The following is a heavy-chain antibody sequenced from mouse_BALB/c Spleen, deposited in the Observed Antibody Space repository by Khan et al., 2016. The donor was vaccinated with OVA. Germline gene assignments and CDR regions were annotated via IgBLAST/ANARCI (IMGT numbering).Heavy chain of an antibody. V-gene: IGHV9-3-1*01. J-gene: IGHJ4*01. Sequence: QIQLVQSGPELKKPGETVKISCKASGYTFTNYGMNWVKQAPGKGLKWMGWINTYTGKPTYADDFKGRFTISSDTSSSTAYLQLNNLKYEDAATEVCAEEEFNGTMDYWGQGTTVTVSS. CDR2: INTYTGKP. CDR3: AEEEFNGTMDY. CDR1: GYTFTNYG.